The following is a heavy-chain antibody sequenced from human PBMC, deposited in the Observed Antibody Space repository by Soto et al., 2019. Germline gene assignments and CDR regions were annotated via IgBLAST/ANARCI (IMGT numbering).Heavy chain of an antibody. CDR3: ARDPGDYVIRDFDI. J-gene: IGHJ3*02. V-gene: IGHV3-48*01. CDR1: GFTFSSYS. CDR2: ISSSRSTI. D-gene: IGHD4-17*01. Sequence: GGSLRLSCAASGFTFSSYSMNWVRQAPGKGLEWVSYISSSRSTIYYADSVKGRFTISRDNAKNSLYLQMNSLRAEDTAVYYCARDPGDYVIRDFDIWGQGTMVTISS.